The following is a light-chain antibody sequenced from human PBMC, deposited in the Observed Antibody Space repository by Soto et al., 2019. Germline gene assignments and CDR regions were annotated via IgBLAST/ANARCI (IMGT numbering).Light chain of an antibody. V-gene: IGLV2-11*01. Sequence: QSALTQPRSVSGSPGQPLTLSCTGTSRDVGSFNSVSWYQQHPGKAPQLIIYDVTKRPSGVPDRFSGSKSGNTASLNISGRQADEESDYYCCSYAGSSTWVFGGGTQLTVL. CDR2: DVT. CDR3: CSYAGSSTWV. J-gene: IGLJ3*02. CDR1: SRDVGSFNS.